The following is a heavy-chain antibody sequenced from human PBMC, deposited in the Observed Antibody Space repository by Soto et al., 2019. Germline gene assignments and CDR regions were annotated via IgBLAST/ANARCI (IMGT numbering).Heavy chain of an antibody. CDR3: AREKGVDIVADDAFDI. J-gene: IGHJ3*02. Sequence: ASVKVSCKASGYTFTSYGISWVRQAPGQGLEWMGWISAYNGNTNYAQKLQGRVTMTTDTSTSTAYMELRSLRSEDTAVYYCAREKGVDIVADDAFDIWGQGTMVTVSS. CDR1: GYTFTSYG. V-gene: IGHV1-18*01. CDR2: ISAYNGNT. D-gene: IGHD5-12*01.